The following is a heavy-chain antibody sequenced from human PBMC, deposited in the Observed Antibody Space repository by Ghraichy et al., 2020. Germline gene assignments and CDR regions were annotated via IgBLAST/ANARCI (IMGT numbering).Heavy chain of an antibody. CDR2: INHSGST. J-gene: IGHJ3*02. CDR1: GGSFSGYY. V-gene: IGHV4-34*01. D-gene: IGHD3-9*01. CDR3: ARYYDILTGFKRFDAFDI. Sequence: SETLSLTCAVYGGSFSGYYWSWIRQPPGKGLEWIGEINHSGSTNYNPSLKSRVTISVDTSKNQFSLKLSSVTAADTAVYYCARYYDILTGFKRFDAFDIWGQGTMVTVSS.